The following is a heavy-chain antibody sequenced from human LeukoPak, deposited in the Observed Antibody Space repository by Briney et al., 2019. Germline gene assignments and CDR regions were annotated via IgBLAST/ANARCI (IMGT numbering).Heavy chain of an antibody. D-gene: IGHD2-15*01. J-gene: IGHJ6*02. V-gene: IGHV4-59*01. CDR1: GGSISSYY. Sequence: KASKTLSLTCTVSGGSISSYYWSWIRQPPGKGLEWIGYIYYSGSTNYNPSLKSRVTISVDTSKNQFSLKLSSVTAADTAVYYCARGSSSYGMDVWGQGTTVTVSS. CDR2: IYYSGST. CDR3: ARGSSSYGMDV.